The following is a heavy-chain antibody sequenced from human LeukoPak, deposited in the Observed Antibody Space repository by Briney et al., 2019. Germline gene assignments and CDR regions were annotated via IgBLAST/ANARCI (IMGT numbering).Heavy chain of an antibody. CDR1: GYSFTSYW. V-gene: IGHV5-51*01. CDR3: ARQALWFGELFDYYGMDV. D-gene: IGHD3-10*01. J-gene: IGHJ6*02. CDR2: IYPGDSDT. Sequence: GESLKISCKGSGYSFTSYWIGWVRQMPGKGLEWMGIIYPGDSDTRYSPSFQGQVTISADKSISTAYLQWSSLKASDTAMYYCARQALWFGELFDYYGMDVWGQGTTVTVS.